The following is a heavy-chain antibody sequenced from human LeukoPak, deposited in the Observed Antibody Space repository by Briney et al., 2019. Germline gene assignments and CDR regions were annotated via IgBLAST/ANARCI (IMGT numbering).Heavy chain of an antibody. CDR2: IKGDGSEK. J-gene: IGHJ5*02. Sequence: PGGSLRLSCAAPGFTFSTYWMSWARLAPGKGRKWGANIKGDGSEKWYADSVKGRFTISRDNAQNSVHLQMNSLRAEDTAVYHCARDEYRSRWLHPWGQGTLVTVTS. CDR3: ARDEYRSRWLHP. D-gene: IGHD5-24*01. V-gene: IGHV3-7*01. CDR1: GFTFSTYW.